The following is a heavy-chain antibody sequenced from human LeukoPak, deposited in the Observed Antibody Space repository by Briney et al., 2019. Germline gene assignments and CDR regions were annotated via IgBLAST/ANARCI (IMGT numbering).Heavy chain of an antibody. V-gene: IGHV3-64D*06. CDR1: GFTFSSYA. D-gene: IGHD3-10*01. J-gene: IGHJ4*02. CDR3: ARDRYYYGSGSSPIDY. CDR2: ISSNGGST. Sequence: QPGGSLRLSCSASGFTFSSYAMHWVRQAPGKGLEYVSAISSNGGSTYYADSVKGRFTISRDNSKNTLYLQMSSLRADDTAVYYCARDRYYYGSGSSPIDYWGQGTLVTVSS.